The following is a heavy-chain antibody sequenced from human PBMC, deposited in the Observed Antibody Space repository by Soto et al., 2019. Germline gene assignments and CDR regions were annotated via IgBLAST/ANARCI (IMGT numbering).Heavy chain of an antibody. CDR3: GKDYEDVVDQAVMGKFDY. D-gene: IGHD5-12*01. CDR1: GFTFSSYA. CDR2: ISGSGGST. J-gene: IGHJ4*02. V-gene: IGHV3-23*01. Sequence: GGSLRLSCAASGFTFSSYAMSWVRQAPGKGLEWVSAISGSGGSTYYADSVKGRFTISRDNSKNTLYLQMNSLRAEDTAVYYSGKDYEDVVDQAVMGKFDYGGREPRAP.